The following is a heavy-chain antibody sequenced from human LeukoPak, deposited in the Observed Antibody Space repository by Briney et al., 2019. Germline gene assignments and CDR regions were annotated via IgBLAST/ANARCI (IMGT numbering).Heavy chain of an antibody. CDR2: IYSGGST. Sequence: GGSLRLSCAASGFTVSSNYMSWVRQAPGKGLEWVSVIYSGGSTYYADSVKGRFTISRDNSKNTLYLQMNSLRAEDTAVYYCARVDRIATAGTMDVWGQGTTVTVSS. CDR3: ARVDRIATAGTMDV. CDR1: GFTVSSNY. V-gene: IGHV3-53*01. J-gene: IGHJ6*02. D-gene: IGHD6-13*01.